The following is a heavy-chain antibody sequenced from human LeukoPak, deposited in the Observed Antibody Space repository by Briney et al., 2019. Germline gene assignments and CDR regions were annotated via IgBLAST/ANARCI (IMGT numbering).Heavy chain of an antibody. CDR2: ISSSSSYI. V-gene: IGHV3-21*01. Sequence: PGGSLRLSCAASGSTFSSYSMNWVRQAPGKGLEWVSSISSSSSYIYYADSVKGRFTISRDNAKNSLYLQMNSLRAEDTAVYYCARGEYSSSSGPNWFDPWGQGTLVTVSS. CDR3: ARGEYSSSSGPNWFDP. J-gene: IGHJ5*02. D-gene: IGHD6-6*01. CDR1: GSTFSSYS.